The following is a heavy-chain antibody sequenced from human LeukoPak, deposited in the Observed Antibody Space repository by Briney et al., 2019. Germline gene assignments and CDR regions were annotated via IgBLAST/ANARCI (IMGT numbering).Heavy chain of an antibody. CDR1: GFTFSSYD. D-gene: IGHD2-21*01. V-gene: IGHV3-13*01. J-gene: IGHJ6*02. CDR3: AVWSYYYYGMDV. Sequence: GGSLRLSCAASGFTFSSYDMHWVRQATGKGLEWVSAIGTAGDTYYPGSVKGRFTISRENAKNSLYLQMNSLRAGDTAVYYCAVWSYYYYGMDVWGQGTTVTVSS. CDR2: IGTAGDT.